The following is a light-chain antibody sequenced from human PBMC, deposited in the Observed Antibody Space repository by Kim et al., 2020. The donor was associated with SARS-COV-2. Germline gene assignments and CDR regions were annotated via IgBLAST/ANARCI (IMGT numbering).Light chain of an antibody. V-gene: IGLV6-57*03. Sequence: NTVTIACSPRRGSIATNYVQWYHQRPGSAPTTLIYENNQRPSGVPDRFSGSIDSSSNSASLTISGLKTEDEADYYCHSYDSSLYVVFGGGTQLTVL. CDR3: HSYDSSLYVV. J-gene: IGLJ2*01. CDR1: RGSIATNY. CDR2: ENN.